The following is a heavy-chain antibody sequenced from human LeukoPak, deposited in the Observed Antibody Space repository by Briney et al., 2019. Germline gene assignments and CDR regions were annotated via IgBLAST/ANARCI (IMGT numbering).Heavy chain of an antibody. CDR3: ARARGPHSSGWSPNWFDP. V-gene: IGHV1-2*02. Sequence: ASVKVSCKASGYNLTDFYIHWVRQAPGQGLEWMGWVNPNTGGTKYAQKFQGRVTMTRDTSISTAYMELSRLRSDDTAVYYCARARGPHSSGWSPNWFDPWGQGTLVTVSS. D-gene: IGHD6-19*01. J-gene: IGHJ5*02. CDR2: VNPNTGGT. CDR1: GYNLTDFY.